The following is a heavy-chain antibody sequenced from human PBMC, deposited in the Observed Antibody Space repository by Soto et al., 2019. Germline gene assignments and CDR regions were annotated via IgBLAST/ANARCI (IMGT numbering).Heavy chain of an antibody. CDR2: IYRGGDT. D-gene: IGHD3-10*01. V-gene: IGHV3-53*01. J-gene: IGHJ3*02. Sequence: QTGGSLRLSCAVSGFTVSYNYMNWVRQAPGKGLEWVSVIYRGGDTFYADSVKGRFTISRDNSKNTLYLQMNSLRAEDTAVYYCARGMYGSGSYYIGDAFDMWGQGTMVTV. CDR1: GFTVSYNY. CDR3: ARGMYGSGSYYIGDAFDM.